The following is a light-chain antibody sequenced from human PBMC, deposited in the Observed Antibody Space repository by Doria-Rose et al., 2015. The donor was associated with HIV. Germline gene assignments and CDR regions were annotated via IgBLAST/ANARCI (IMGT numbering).Light chain of an antibody. J-gene: IGKJ2*01. CDR2: RAS. V-gene: IGKV3-15*01. CDR3: QQYSQWPPYT. CDR1: QGIGSD. Sequence: TQSPATLSVSPGERATLSCRAGQGIGSDLAWYQQKPGRAPRLLIYRASIRATGIPPRFTGGGSGTEFTPTISSLQSEDFAVYFCQQYSQWPPYTFGQGTKLEVK.